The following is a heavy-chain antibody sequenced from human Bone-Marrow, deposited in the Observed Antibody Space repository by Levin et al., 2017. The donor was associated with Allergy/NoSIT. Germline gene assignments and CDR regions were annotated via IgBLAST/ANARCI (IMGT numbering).Heavy chain of an antibody. V-gene: IGHV3-9*01. D-gene: IGHD6-19*01. CDR3: AKDIQWLGHGYYYYGMDG. CDR2: ISWNSGSI. Sequence: SLKISCAASGFTFDDYAMHWVRQAPGKGLEWVSGISWNSGSIGYADSVKGRFTISRDNAKNSLYLQMNSLRAEDTALYYCAKDIQWLGHGYYYYGMDGWGQGTTVTVSS. CDR1: GFTFDDYA. J-gene: IGHJ6*02.